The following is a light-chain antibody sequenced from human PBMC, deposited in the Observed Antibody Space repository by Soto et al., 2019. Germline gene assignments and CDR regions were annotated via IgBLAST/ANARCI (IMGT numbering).Light chain of an antibody. CDR1: QSVLYSSNNKNY. J-gene: IGKJ4*01. CDR2: WAS. CDR3: QQDYSSPLT. Sequence: DIVMTQSPDSLAVSLGERATINCKSSQSVLYSSNNKNYLAWYQQKPGQPPKLLIYWASTRESGVPDRFSGSGSGTDFTLTISSLQAEDGAVYYCQQDYSSPLTVGGGTKVEIK. V-gene: IGKV4-1*01.